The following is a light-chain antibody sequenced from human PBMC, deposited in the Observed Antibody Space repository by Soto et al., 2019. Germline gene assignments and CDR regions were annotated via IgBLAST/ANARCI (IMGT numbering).Light chain of an antibody. V-gene: IGKV1-5*03. J-gene: IGKJ4*01. Sequence: DIQMTQSPSTLSASVGDRVTITCRASQSISSWLAWYQQKPGKAPKLLIYKASSLESGLPSRFRGSGSGTEFTLNISRLQPDDFATYYCQQYNSYSGLTFGGGTKVEIK. CDR2: KAS. CDR3: QQYNSYSGLT. CDR1: QSISSW.